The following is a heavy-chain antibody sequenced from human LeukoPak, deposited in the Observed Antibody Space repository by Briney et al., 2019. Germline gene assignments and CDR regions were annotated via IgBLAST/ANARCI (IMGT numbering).Heavy chain of an antibody. CDR2: ISGSGGST. CDR3: AKGYLTAMVTRYDY. V-gene: IGHV3-23*01. D-gene: IGHD5-18*01. Sequence: PGGSLRLSCAASGFTFSSYAMSWVRQAPGKGPEWVSAISGSGGSTYYADSVKGRFTISRDNSKNTLYLQMNSLRAEDTAVYYCAKGYLTAMVTRYDYWGQGTLVTVSS. J-gene: IGHJ4*02. CDR1: GFTFSSYA.